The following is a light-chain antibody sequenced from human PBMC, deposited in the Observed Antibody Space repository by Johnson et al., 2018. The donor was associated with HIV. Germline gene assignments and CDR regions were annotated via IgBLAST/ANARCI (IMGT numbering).Light chain of an antibody. CDR2: DNN. V-gene: IGLV1-51*01. Sequence: HSVLTQPPSVSAASGQRVDISCSGSSSNIENNYLSWYQQLPHTAPRLLISDNNKRPSGIPDRFSGAKSGTSATLGITGLQTGDEADYYCGTWDRSLSAGGYVFGTGTKVTVL. CDR1: SSNIENNY. J-gene: IGLJ1*01. CDR3: GTWDRSLSAGGYV.